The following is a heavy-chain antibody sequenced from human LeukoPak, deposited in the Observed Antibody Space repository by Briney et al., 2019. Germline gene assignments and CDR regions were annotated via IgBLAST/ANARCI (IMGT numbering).Heavy chain of an antibody. V-gene: IGHV3-64D*06. Sequence: GGSLRLSCSASGFTFSSYAMHWVRQAPGKGLEYVSAISCYGGSIYYADSVKCRFTISRDNSKNTLDLQMSSLRAEDTAVYYCVKGRDTAMFPDACDIWRQETSDTV. D-gene: IGHD5-18*01. CDR2: ISCYGGSI. CDR1: GFTFSSYA. CDR3: VKGRDTAMFPDACDI. J-gene: IGHJ3*02.